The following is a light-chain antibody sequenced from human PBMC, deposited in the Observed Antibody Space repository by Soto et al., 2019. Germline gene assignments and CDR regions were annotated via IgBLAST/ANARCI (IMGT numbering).Light chain of an antibody. Sequence: QSVLTQPASVSGSPGQSITISCTGTSSDVSGYNYVSWYQQHPGKAPKFMIYEVTNRPSGVSNRFSGSKSGNTASLTISGLQAEDEADYYCSSYTSSSTYVFGTGTKLTVL. CDR1: SSDVSGYNY. CDR2: EVT. CDR3: SSYTSSSTYV. J-gene: IGLJ1*01. V-gene: IGLV2-14*01.